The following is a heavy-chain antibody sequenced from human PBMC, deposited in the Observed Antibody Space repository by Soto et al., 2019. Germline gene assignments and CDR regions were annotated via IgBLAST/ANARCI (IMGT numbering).Heavy chain of an antibody. CDR2: ISGYNGDT. Sequence: QGQLVQSGVEVKKPGASVKVSCKASGYTFTSYGISWVRQAPGQGLEWMGWISGYNGDTNYAQNLRGRVTVTTDTSTRTAYMEMRSLRSDDTAFYYCARDFYQYDDSGYYDDVFDMWGQGTTVIVSS. J-gene: IGHJ3*02. V-gene: IGHV1-18*01. D-gene: IGHD3-22*01. CDR1: GYTFTSYG. CDR3: ARDFYQYDDSGYYDDVFDM.